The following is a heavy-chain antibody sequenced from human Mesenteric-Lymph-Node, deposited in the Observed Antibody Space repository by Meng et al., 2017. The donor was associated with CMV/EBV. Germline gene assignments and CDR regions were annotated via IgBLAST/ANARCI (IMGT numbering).Heavy chain of an antibody. D-gene: IGHD2-21*01. Sequence: GSLRLSCAASGFTFSRYGMHWVRQAPGKGLEWVAFIRYDGSNNYYADSVKGRFTISRDNSKNTLYLQMNSLRAEDTALYYCAKDRAPTQSYCGGDCYPYNWGQGALVTVSS. CDR2: IRYDGSNN. CDR1: GFTFSRYG. CDR3: AKDRAPTQSYCGGDCYPYN. V-gene: IGHV3-30*02. J-gene: IGHJ4*02.